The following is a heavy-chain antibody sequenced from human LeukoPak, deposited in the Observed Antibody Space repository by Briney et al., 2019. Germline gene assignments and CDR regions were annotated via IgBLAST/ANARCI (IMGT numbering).Heavy chain of an antibody. CDR3: AKELDSSGYSDS. CDR2: ISGSGDST. Sequence: GGSLRLSCVASGFTFRNYAMSWVRQAPGKGLEWVSAISGSGDSTYYLDSVKGRFTISRDNSKNTLYLQMNSLRAEDTAVYYCAKELDSSGYSDSWGQGTLVTVSS. V-gene: IGHV3-23*01. D-gene: IGHD3-22*01. CDR1: GFTFRNYA. J-gene: IGHJ4*02.